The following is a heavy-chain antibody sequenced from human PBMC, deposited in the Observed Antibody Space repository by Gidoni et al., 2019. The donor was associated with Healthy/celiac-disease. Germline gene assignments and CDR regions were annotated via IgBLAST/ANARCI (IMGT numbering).Heavy chain of an antibody. CDR2: ISWNSGSI. CDR3: AKDSFAGESSSYNWFDP. CDR1: GFTFDDYA. V-gene: IGHV3-9*01. Sequence: EVQLVESGGGLVQPGRSLRLSCAASGFTFDDYAMHWVRQAPGKGLEWVSGISWNSGSIGYADSVKGRFTISRDNAKNSLYLQMNSLRAEDTALYYCAKDSFAGESSSYNWFDPWGQGTLVTVSS. D-gene: IGHD6-6*01. J-gene: IGHJ5*02.